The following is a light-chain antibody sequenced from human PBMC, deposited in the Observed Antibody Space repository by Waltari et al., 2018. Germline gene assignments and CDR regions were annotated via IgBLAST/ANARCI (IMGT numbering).Light chain of an antibody. CDR2: GAS. Sequence: VLYSSNNKNYLAWYQQKPGQPPKLLIYGASTRQSGVPDRFSGSGSGTDFTLTSSSLQTEDVAVYYCQQFYSTPWTFGQGTKVEIK. CDR3: QQFYSTPWT. CDR1: VLYSSNNKNY. J-gene: IGKJ1*01. V-gene: IGKV4-1*01.